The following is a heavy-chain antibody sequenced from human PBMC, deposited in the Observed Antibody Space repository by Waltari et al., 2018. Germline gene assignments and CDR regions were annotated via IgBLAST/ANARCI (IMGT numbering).Heavy chain of an antibody. Sequence: SGGGFVQPGGSLRLSCAASGFTVSRKYMTWVRQAPGKGLEWVSLIYTDDRTFYADSVKGRFTISRHDSTNTLFLQMSGLRVEDTALYYCASRPGGDYPYFDYWGQGTLVTVSS. CDR3: ASRPGGDYPYFDY. CDR1: GFTVSRKY. CDR2: IYTDDRT. J-gene: IGHJ4*02. V-gene: IGHV3-53*04. D-gene: IGHD4-17*01.